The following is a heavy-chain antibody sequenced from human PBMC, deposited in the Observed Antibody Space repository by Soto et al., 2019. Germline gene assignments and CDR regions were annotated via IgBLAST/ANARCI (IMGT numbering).Heavy chain of an antibody. CDR3: ATLHYNSSWYGSDY. CDR1: GGSISSGGHY. CDR2: IYYSGST. V-gene: IGHV4-31*03. D-gene: IGHD6-13*01. Sequence: QVQLQESGPGLVKPSQTLSLTCTVSGGSISSGGHYWSWIRQHPGKGLEWIGYIYYSGSTYYNPSLKSRVTISVDTSKNQFSLKLSSVTAAHTAVYYCATLHYNSSWYGSDYWGQGTLVTVSS. J-gene: IGHJ4*02.